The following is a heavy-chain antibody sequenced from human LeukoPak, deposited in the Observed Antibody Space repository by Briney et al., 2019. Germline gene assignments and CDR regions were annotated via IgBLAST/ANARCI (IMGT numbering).Heavy chain of an antibody. CDR1: GGSFSGYY. D-gene: IGHD4-23*01. J-gene: IGHJ4*02. V-gene: IGHV4-34*01. CDR3: ASGKPVTPGRQLKTTADY. Sequence: PSETLSLTCAVYGGSFSGYYWSWIRQPPGKGLEWIGEINHSGSTNYNPSLKSRVTISVDTSKNQFSLELSSVTAADTAVYYCASGKPVTPGRQLKTTADYWGQGTLVTVSS. CDR2: INHSGST.